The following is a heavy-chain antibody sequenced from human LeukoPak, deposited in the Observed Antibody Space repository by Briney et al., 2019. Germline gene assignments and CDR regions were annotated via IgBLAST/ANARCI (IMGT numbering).Heavy chain of an antibody. J-gene: IGHJ5*02. CDR1: GYTFTSYG. V-gene: IGHV1-18*01. Sequence: ASVKVSCKASGYTFTSYGISWVRRAPGQGLEWMGWISAYNGDTNYAQKLQGRVTMTTDTSTSTAYMELRSLRSDDTAVYYCARDRYCSGGSCYSFTSNGWFDPWGQGTLVTVSS. CDR2: ISAYNGDT. CDR3: ARDRYCSGGSCYSFTSNGWFDP. D-gene: IGHD2-15*01.